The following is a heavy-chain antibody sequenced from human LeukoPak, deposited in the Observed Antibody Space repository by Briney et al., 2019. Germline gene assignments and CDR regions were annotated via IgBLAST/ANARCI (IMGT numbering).Heavy chain of an antibody. J-gene: IGHJ4*02. Sequence: GGSLRLSCAASGFTFSSYEMNWVRQAPGKGLEWVAIISYDGSYKYYADSVKGRFTISRDNSKNTLYLQVNSLRAEDTAVYYCARRESSGWYVDYWGQGTLVTVSS. D-gene: IGHD6-19*01. CDR2: ISYDGSYK. CDR1: GFTFSSYE. V-gene: IGHV3-30*04. CDR3: ARRESSGWYVDY.